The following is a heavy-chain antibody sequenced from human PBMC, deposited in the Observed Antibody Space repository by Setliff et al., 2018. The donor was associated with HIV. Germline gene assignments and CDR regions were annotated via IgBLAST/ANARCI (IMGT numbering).Heavy chain of an antibody. J-gene: IGHJ6*03. CDR3: ARGATLLPGYSDRWEYFYMDI. D-gene: IGHD5-12*01. CDR2: INHSGST. CDR1: GGSFSEYY. Sequence: LTCAVYGGSFSEYYWSWIRQSPGKGLEWIGEINHSGSTHYNPPLKSRATISVDTSKNQFSLRLNSVTAADTAVYYCARGATLLPGYSDRWEYFYMDIWGKGTTVTVSS. V-gene: IGHV4-34*01.